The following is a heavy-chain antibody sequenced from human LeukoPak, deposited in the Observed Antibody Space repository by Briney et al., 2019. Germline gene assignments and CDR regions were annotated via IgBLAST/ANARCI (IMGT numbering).Heavy chain of an antibody. CDR2: INHSGST. Sequence: SETLSLTCAVYGGSFSGYYWNWIRQPPGKGLEWIGEINHSGSTNYNPSLKSRVTISVDTSKNQFSLKLSSVTAADTAVYYCARWAVGATFDYWGQGTLVTVSS. J-gene: IGHJ4*02. D-gene: IGHD1-26*01. CDR1: GGSFSGYY. CDR3: ARWAVGATFDY. V-gene: IGHV4-34*01.